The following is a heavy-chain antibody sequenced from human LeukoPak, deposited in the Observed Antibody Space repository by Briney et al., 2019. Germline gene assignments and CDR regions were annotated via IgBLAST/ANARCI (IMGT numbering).Heavy chain of an antibody. Sequence: PSETLSFTCAVYGGSFSGYYWSWIRQPPGKGLEWIGEINHSGSTNYNPSLKSRVTISVDTSKNQFSLKLSSVTAADTAVYYCARVPYYYDSSGYYYGHFDYWGQGTLVTVSS. J-gene: IGHJ4*02. CDR2: INHSGST. CDR3: ARVPYYYDSSGYYYGHFDY. CDR1: GGSFSGYY. D-gene: IGHD3-22*01. V-gene: IGHV4-34*01.